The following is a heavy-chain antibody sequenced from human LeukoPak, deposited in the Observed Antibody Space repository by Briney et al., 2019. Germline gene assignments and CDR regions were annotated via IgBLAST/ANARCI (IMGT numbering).Heavy chain of an antibody. CDR3: ARAHYGSGSYYY. J-gene: IGHJ4*02. Sequence: GVLRLSCAASGFTFSSYSMNWVRQAPGKWLEWVSYISSSSSTIYYADSVKGRFTISRDNAKNSLYLQMNSLRAEDTAVYYCARAHYGSGSYYYWGQGTLVTVSS. CDR2: ISSSSSTI. CDR1: GFTFSSYS. D-gene: IGHD3-10*01. V-gene: IGHV3-48*04.